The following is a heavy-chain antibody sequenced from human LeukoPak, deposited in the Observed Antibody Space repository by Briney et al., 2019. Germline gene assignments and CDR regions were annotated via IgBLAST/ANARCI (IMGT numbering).Heavy chain of an antibody. CDR2: IIPIFGTA. Sequence: SVKVSCKASGYTFTSYGISWVRQAPGQGLEWMGGIIPIFGTANYAQKFHGRVTITTDESTSTAYMELSSLRSEDTAVYYCARDLTGTRDGFDIWGQGTMVTVSS. CDR3: ARDLTGTRDGFDI. J-gene: IGHJ3*02. CDR1: GYTFTSYG. D-gene: IGHD1-20*01. V-gene: IGHV1-69*05.